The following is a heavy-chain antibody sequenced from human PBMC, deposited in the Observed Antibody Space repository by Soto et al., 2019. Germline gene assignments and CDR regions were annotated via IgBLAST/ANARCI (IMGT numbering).Heavy chain of an antibody. CDR3: ARDRLHTGGHDFNI. CDR1: GFTFSSYS. J-gene: IGHJ3*02. Sequence: PGGSLRLSCAASGFTFSSYSMNWVRQAPGKGLEWVSSISSSSSYIYYADSVKGRFTISRDNAKNSLYLQMNSLRAEDTAVYYCARDRLHTGGHDFNIWGQGTMVTVSS. CDR2: ISSSSSYI. V-gene: IGHV3-21*01. D-gene: IGHD4-17*01.